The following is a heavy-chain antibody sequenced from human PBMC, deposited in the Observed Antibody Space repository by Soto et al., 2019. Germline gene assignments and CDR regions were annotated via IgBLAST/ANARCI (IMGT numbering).Heavy chain of an antibody. D-gene: IGHD6-6*01. J-gene: IGHJ4*02. CDR2: INACNGNT. V-gene: IGHV1-3*01. Sequence: ASVKVSCKASGYTFTSYGISRVRQAPGQRLEWMGWINACNGNTKYSQKFQGRVTMTRDTSASTAYMELSSLRSEDTAVYYCANEGIAAPLDYWGQGTLVTVSS. CDR1: GYTFTSYG. CDR3: ANEGIAAPLDY.